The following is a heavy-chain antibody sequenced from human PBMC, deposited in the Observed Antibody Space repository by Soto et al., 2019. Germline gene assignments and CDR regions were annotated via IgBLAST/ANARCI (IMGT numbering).Heavy chain of an antibody. Sequence: PSETLSLTCTVSGGSISSYYWSWIRQPPGKGLEWIGYIYYSGSTNYNPSLKSRVTISVDTSKNQFSLKLSSVTAADTAVYYCASTYCSGGSCSTWARYYFDYWGQGTLVTVSS. CDR1: GGSISSYY. D-gene: IGHD2-15*01. CDR2: IYYSGST. CDR3: ASTYCSGGSCSTWARYYFDY. J-gene: IGHJ4*02. V-gene: IGHV4-59*01.